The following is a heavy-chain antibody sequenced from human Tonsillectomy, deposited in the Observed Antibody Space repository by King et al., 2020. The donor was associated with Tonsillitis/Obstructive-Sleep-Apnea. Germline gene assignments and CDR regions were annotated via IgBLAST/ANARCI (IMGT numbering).Heavy chain of an antibody. CDR2: IIPIFVTA. Sequence: QLVQSGAEVKKPGSSVKVSCKASVGTFSRYAISWVRQAPGQGLEWLGGIIPIFVTANYTQKVQCRVTITADESTSTAYMELSSLRSEDTAVYYCARDLREVATIMSNYYYYYMDVWGKGTTVTVSS. D-gene: IGHD5-12*01. CDR3: ARDLREVATIMSNYYYYYMDV. V-gene: IGHV1-69*01. CDR1: VGTFSRYA. J-gene: IGHJ6*03.